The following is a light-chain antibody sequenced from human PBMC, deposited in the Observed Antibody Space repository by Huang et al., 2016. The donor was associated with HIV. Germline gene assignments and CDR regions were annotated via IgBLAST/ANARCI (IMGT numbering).Light chain of an antibody. CDR1: QSVGSY. V-gene: IGKV3-11*01. CDR2: DAS. CDR3: HQHSSWPGT. Sequence: DIVLTQSPATLSLSPGERATLSCRAGQSVGSYLAWYQQTPGQAPRLLVSDASHRATGIPARFSGIGSGTDFTLTISSLEPEDFAVYYCHQHSSWPGTFGQGTRVEIK. J-gene: IGKJ1*01.